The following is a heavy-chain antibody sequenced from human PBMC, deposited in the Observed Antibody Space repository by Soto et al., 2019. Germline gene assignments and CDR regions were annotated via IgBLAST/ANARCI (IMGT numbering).Heavy chain of an antibody. D-gene: IGHD3-22*01. J-gene: IGHJ4*02. CDR3: TTLYDSSGYTFDY. CDR2: IKSKTDGGTT. V-gene: IGHV3-15*07. CDR1: GFTFSNAW. Sequence: GGSLRLSCAASGFTFSNAWMNWVRQAPGKGLEWVGRIKSKTDGGTTDYAAPVKGRFTISRDDSKNTLYLQMNSLKTEDTAVYYWTTLYDSSGYTFDYWGQGTLVPVSS.